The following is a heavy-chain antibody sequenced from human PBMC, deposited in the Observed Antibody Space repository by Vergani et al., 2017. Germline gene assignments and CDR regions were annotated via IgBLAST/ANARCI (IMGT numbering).Heavy chain of an antibody. Sequence: EMDLVESGGGLVEPGGSLRLSCVVSEINFSYYWMTWIRQAPGKGLEWVAHINEHGSEQFYADSVKGRFTISRDNAQKSVFLQMNSLTVEDTAVYYCAKEYRRARSAWGKGTLVIVSS. D-gene: IGHD3-3*01. J-gene: IGHJ5*02. V-gene: IGHV3-7*04. CDR1: EINFSYYW. CDR3: AKEYRRARSA. CDR2: INEHGSEQ.